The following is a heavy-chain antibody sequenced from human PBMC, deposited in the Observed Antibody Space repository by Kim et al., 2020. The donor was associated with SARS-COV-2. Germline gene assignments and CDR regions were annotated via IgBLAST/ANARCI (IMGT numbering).Heavy chain of an antibody. V-gene: IGHV4-39*07. CDR3: AREAVAGNNWFDP. D-gene: IGHD6-19*01. J-gene: IGHJ5*02. Sequence: YNPSRKSGVTISVDTSKNQFSLKVSSVTAADTAVYYCAREAVAGNNWFDPWGQGTLVTVSS.